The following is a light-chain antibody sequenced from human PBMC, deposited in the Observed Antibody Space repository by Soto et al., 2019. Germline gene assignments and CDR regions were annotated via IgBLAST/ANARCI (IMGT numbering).Light chain of an antibody. CDR1: SSDVGNGYDS. CDR2: DVT. J-gene: IGLJ2*01. Sequence: QSALTQPASVSGSPGQSITISCTGTSSDVGNGYDSVSWYQQHPGKAPKLMIYDVTKRPSGVSDRFSASKSGNTASLTISGLQAEDEADYYCCSHAGRGSVLFGGGSKVTVL. CDR3: CSHAGRGSVL. V-gene: IGLV2-23*02.